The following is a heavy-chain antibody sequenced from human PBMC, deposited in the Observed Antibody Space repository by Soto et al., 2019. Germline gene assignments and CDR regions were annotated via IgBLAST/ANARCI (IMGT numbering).Heavy chain of an antibody. CDR3: ARDVDAGFTHYSDP. D-gene: IGHD2-8*01. CDR1: GGSVTSNY. V-gene: IGHV4-59*02. J-gene: IGHJ5*02. CDR2: TAYTGNT. Sequence: PSETLSLTCVVSGGSVTSNYCSWVRHLPGRGLEWIAYTAYTGNTNYNPSLKSRVTLSIDTPKNQLALKLTSMTAANTAVDYCARDVDAGFTHYSDPWGQGTLVTVSS.